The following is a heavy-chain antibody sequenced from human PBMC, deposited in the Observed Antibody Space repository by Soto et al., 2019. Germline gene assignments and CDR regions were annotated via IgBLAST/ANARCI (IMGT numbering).Heavy chain of an antibody. Sequence: QAQVVESGGGVVQPGSLLRLYCAASGFSFKNYAFHWVRQARGKGLEWVALISHNDEPKIFYADSVQGRFTISRDNFKNTVSLQMNSLRDEDTAVYHCARGVRAETYYNAFDYWGQGTQVTVSS. J-gene: IGHJ4*01. CDR1: GFSFKNYA. D-gene: IGHD3-10*01. V-gene: IGHV3-30-3*01. CDR3: ARGVRAETYYNAFDY. CDR2: ISHNDEPKI.